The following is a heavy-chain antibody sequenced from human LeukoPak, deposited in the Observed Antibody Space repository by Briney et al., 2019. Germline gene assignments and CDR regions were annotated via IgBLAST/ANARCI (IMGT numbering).Heavy chain of an antibody. Sequence: SETLSLTCTVSGGSISSYYWSWIRQPPGKGLEWIGYIYYSGSTNYNPSLKSRVTISVDTSKNQFSLKLSSVTAADTAVYYCARLKEGIDYWGQGTLVTVSS. CDR2: IYYSGST. D-gene: IGHD3-10*01. CDR1: GGSISSYY. CDR3: ARLKEGIDY. J-gene: IGHJ4*02. V-gene: IGHV4-59*08.